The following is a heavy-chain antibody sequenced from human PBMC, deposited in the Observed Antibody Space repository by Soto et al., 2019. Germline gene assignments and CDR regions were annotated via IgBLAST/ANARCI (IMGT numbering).Heavy chain of an antibody. CDR1: GGSISSSSYY. J-gene: IGHJ4*02. D-gene: IGHD2-21*02. CDR3: ARHLPYCGGDCHSLDY. CDR2: IYYSAST. Sequence: SETLSLTCTVSGGSISSSSYYWGWIRQPPGKGLEWIGYIYYSASTNYSPSLKSRVTISVDTSKNQFSLNLSSVTAADTAVYYCARHLPYCGGDCHSLDYWGEGTLVTVSS. V-gene: IGHV4-61*05.